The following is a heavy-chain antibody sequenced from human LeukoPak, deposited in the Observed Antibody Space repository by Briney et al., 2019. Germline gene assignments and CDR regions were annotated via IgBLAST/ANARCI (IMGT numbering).Heavy chain of an antibody. J-gene: IGHJ4*02. CDR2: ISDSGDRT. V-gene: IGHV3-23*01. Sequence: GGSLRLSCAASGFPFSNYAMTWVRQAPGKGLERVSGISDSGDRTYYADSVKGRFTISRDNSKNMLYLQMNSLRVEDTALYYCAKGLGTSGYHDHWGQGTLVTVSS. D-gene: IGHD3-22*01. CDR1: GFPFSNYA. CDR3: AKGLGTSGYHDH.